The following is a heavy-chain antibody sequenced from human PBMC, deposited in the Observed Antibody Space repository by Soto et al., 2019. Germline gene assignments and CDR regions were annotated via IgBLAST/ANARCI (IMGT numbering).Heavy chain of an antibody. CDR1: GFTFSSYA. CDR2: ISGSGGST. D-gene: IGHD3-3*01. CDR3: AKDHHPRITIFGVVIIGFDY. Sequence: GGSLRLSCAASGFTFSSYAMSWVRQAPGKGLEWVSAISGSGGSTYYADSVKGRFTISRDNSKNKLYLQMNRLRAEDTAVYYCAKDHHPRITIFGVVIIGFDYWGQGTLVTVSS. V-gene: IGHV3-23*01. J-gene: IGHJ4*02.